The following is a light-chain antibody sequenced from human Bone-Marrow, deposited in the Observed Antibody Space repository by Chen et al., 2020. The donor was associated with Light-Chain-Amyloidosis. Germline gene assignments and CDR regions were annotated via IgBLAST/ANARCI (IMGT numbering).Light chain of an antibody. CDR2: ADS. Sequence: SYVLTQPSSVSVAPGQTATIACGGNNIGTTSVHWYQQTPGQAPLLVVYADSDRPSGIPWRLSGSKSGTTATLTISRDEAGDEADYYCPVWDRSSDRPVFGGGTKLTVL. CDR1: NIGTTS. V-gene: IGLV3-21*02. J-gene: IGLJ3*02. CDR3: PVWDRSSDRPV.